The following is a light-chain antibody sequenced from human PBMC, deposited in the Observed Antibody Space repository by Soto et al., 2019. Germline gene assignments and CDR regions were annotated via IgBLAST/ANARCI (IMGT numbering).Light chain of an antibody. V-gene: IGLV2-14*01. J-gene: IGLJ1*01. Sequence: QSVLTQPASVSGSPGQSITISCTGTSSDVGGYTYVSWYQQHPGKAPKLLIYEVTYRPSGVSNRFSGSKSGNTASLTISGLQADDEADYYCSSYITSSTRVFGTGTKVTVL. CDR2: EVT. CDR1: SSDVGGYTY. CDR3: SSYITSSTRV.